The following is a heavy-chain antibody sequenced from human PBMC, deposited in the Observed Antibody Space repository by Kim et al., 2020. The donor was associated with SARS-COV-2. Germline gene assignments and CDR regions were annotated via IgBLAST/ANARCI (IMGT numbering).Heavy chain of an antibody. J-gene: IGHJ5*02. CDR3: ARRVVAARYNWFDP. D-gene: IGHD2-15*01. Sequence: AQKFQGRVTMTRNTSISTAYMELSSLRSEDTAVYYCARRVVAARYNWFDPWGQGTLVTVSS. V-gene: IGHV1-8*01.